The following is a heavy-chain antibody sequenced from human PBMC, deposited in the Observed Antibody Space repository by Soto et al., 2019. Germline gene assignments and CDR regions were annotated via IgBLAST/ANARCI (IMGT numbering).Heavy chain of an antibody. CDR3: AKDDVSGDGLWLVSA. D-gene: IGHD2-21*02. CDR2: ITGSGSSI. Sequence: DVQLLESGGGLLQPGGSLKLSCVASGFSFNKYAMIWVRQVPGKGQEWVSGITGSGSSIQYTASVKGRFTISRDNSKNTVYLQMDFLRAEDTAMYYCAKDDVSGDGLWLVSAWGQGTPVTVS. J-gene: IGHJ5*02. V-gene: IGHV3-23*01. CDR1: GFSFNKYA.